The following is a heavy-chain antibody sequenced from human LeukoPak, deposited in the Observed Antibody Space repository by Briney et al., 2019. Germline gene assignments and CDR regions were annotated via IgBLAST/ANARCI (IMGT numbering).Heavy chain of an antibody. CDR2: IYSGGST. D-gene: IGHD1-26*01. J-gene: IGHJ6*02. Sequence: GGSLRLSCAASGFTVSSNYMSWVRQAPGKGLEWVSVIYSGGSTYYADSVKGRFTISRDNSKNTLYLQMNILRAEDTAVYYCARDTWDSDYYYGMDVWGQGTTVTVSS. CDR1: GFTVSSNY. V-gene: IGHV3-66*01. CDR3: ARDTWDSDYYYGMDV.